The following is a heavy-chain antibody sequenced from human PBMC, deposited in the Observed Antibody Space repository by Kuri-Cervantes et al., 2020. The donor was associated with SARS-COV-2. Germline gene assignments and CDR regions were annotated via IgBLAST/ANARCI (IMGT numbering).Heavy chain of an antibody. CDR2: ISSSGSTI. CDR3: AKEAVRGDGFFDY. J-gene: IGHJ4*02. Sequence: GGSLRLSCAASGFTFSDYYMSWIRQAPGKGLEWVSYISSSGSTIYYADSVKGRFTISRDNAKNSLYLQMNSLRAEDTAVYYCAKEAVRGDGFFDYWGQGTLVTVSS. CDR1: GFTFSDYY. D-gene: IGHD5-24*01. V-gene: IGHV3-11*04.